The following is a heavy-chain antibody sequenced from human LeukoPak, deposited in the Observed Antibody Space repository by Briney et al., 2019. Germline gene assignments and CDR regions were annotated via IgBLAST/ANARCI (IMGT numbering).Heavy chain of an antibody. Sequence: ASVKVSCKAPGGTFSSYAISWVRQAPGQGLEWMGRIIPILGIANYAQKFQGRVTITADKSTSTAHMELSSLRSEDTAVYYCARDVPPYYYDSSGFTGFDYWGQGTLVTVSS. V-gene: IGHV1-69*04. CDR1: GGTFSSYA. CDR2: IIPILGIA. D-gene: IGHD3-22*01. J-gene: IGHJ4*02. CDR3: ARDVPPYYYDSSGFTGFDY.